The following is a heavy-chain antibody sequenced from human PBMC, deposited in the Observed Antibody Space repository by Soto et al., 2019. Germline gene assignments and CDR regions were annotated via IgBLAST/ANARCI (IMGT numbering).Heavy chain of an antibody. CDR3: ASSTMIAVIEFDY. CDR2: IIPIFGTA. CDR1: GGTFSSYA. V-gene: IGHV1-69*13. D-gene: IGHD3-22*01. J-gene: IGHJ4*02. Sequence: SVKVSCKASGGTFSSYAIGWVRQAPGQGLEWMGGIIPIFGTANYAQKFQGRVTITADESTSTAYMELSSLRSEDTAVYYCASSTMIAVIEFDYWGQGTLVTVS.